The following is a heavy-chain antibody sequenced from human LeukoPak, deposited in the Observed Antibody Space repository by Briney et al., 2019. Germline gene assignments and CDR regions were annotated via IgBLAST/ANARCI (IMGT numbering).Heavy chain of an antibody. D-gene: IGHD6-19*01. J-gene: IGHJ4*02. V-gene: IGHV4-59*08. CDR3: ARHAEQRLTPFDY. Sequence: PSETLSLTCTVSGGSISSYYWSWIRQPPGKGLEWIGYIYYSGSTNYNPSLKSRVTISVDTSKNQFSLKLSSVTAADTAVYYCARHAEQRLTPFDYWGQGILVTVSS. CDR1: GGSISSYY. CDR2: IYYSGST.